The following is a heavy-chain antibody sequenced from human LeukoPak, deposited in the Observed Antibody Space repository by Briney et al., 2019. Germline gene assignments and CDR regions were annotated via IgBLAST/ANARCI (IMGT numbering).Heavy chain of an antibody. J-gene: IGHJ3*01. D-gene: IGHD4-11*01. V-gene: IGHV4-34*01. CDR3: AKDYTS. CDR2: INHSGST. CDR1: GGSFSGYY. Sequence: SETLSLTCAVYGGSFSGYYWSWIRQPPGKGLEWIGEINHSGSTNYNPSLKSRVTISVDTSKNQFSLKLSSVTAADTAVYYCAKDYTSWGQGTMVTVSS.